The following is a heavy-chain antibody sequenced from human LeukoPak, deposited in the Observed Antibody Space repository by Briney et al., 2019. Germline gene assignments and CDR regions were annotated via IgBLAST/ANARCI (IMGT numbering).Heavy chain of an antibody. CDR3: ARIPKYSSSLYFDY. D-gene: IGHD6-13*01. V-gene: IGHV1-2*02. Sequence: GASVKVSCKASGYTFTGYYMHWVRQAPGQGLEWMGWINPNSGGTNYAQKFQGRVTMTRDTSISTAYMELSRLRSDDTAVYYCARIPKYSSSLYFDYWGQGTLVTVSS. CDR1: GYTFTGYY. CDR2: INPNSGGT. J-gene: IGHJ4*02.